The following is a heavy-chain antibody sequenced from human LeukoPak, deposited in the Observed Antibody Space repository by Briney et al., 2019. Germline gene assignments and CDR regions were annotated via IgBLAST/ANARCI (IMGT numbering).Heavy chain of an antibody. CDR1: GGSISSYY. CDR3: ASTQLGGWTAFDI. Sequence: SETLSLTCTVSGGSISSYYWSWIRQPPGKGLDWIGYIYTSGSTNYNPSLKSRVTISVDTSKNQFSLKLSSVTAADTAVYYCASTQLGGWTAFDIWGQGTMVTVSS. V-gene: IGHV4-4*09. J-gene: IGHJ3*02. D-gene: IGHD7-27*01. CDR2: IYTSGST.